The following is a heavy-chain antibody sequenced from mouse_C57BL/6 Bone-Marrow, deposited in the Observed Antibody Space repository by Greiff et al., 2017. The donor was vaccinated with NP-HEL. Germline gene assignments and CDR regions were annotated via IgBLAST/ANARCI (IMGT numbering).Heavy chain of an antibody. CDR1: GYTFTSYT. Sequence: QVQLKESGAELARPGASVKMSCKASGYTFTSYTMHWVKQRPGQGLEWIGYINPSSGYTKYTQKFKDKATLTADKSSSTAYMQLSSLTSEDSAVYYCARLLWYPDYWGQGTTLTVSS. CDR3: ARLLWYPDY. CDR2: INPSSGYT. D-gene: IGHD2-1*01. J-gene: IGHJ2*01. V-gene: IGHV1-4*01.